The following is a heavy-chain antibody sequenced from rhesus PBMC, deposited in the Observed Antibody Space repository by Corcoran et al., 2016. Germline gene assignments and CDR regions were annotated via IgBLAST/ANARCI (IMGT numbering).Heavy chain of an antibody. Sequence: DVQLVESGGGVVQPGGSLRLSCAASGFTCDDYAMSWVRQAPGKGLEWVSGISYPGGSTFYADSVKGRFTISRDNSKNTLSLQMNSLRPEDTAVYYCSTDPGGVCCTFDYWGQGVLVTVSS. CDR2: ISYPGGST. D-gene: IGHD2-39*02. CDR1: GFTCDDYA. CDR3: STDPGGVCCTFDY. V-gene: IGHV3S5*01. J-gene: IGHJ4*01.